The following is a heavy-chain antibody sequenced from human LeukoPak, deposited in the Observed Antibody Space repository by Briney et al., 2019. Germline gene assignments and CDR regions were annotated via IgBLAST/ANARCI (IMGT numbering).Heavy chain of an antibody. V-gene: IGHV4-39*01. Sequence: SETLSLTCTVSGGSIDNSHYYWGWIRQPPGEGLEWIASIHYSGSTHYSPSLKSRVTISVDTSKNQFSLKLSSVTAADTAVYYCVRLASGLIDYWGQGTLVIVSS. CDR1: GGSIDNSHYY. D-gene: IGHD6-19*01. CDR2: IHYSGST. CDR3: VRLASGLIDY. J-gene: IGHJ4*02.